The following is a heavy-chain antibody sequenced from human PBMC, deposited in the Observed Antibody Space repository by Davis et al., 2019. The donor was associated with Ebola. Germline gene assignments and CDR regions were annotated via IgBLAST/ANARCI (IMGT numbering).Heavy chain of an antibody. CDR2: IGGGGDDL. J-gene: IGHJ4*02. CDR1: GFTFSNYA. D-gene: IGHD3-3*01. V-gene: IGHV3-23*01. Sequence: PGGSLRLSCAGSGFTFSNYAMSWVRQAPGKGLDWVSGIGGGGDDLYYAESVQGRFTVSRDNSQNMVHLQMNSLKAEDTAIYYCAKDLRGYDRPFEYWGQGTLVTVSS. CDR3: AKDLRGYDRPFEY.